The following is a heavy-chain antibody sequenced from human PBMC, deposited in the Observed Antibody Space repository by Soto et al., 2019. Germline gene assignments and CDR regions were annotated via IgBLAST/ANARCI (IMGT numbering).Heavy chain of an antibody. CDR1: GFTFSSYG. CDR2: IWYDGSNK. V-gene: IGHV3-33*01. D-gene: IGHD3-3*01. J-gene: IGHJ6*02. Sequence: GGSLRLSCAASGFTFSSYGMHWVRQAPGKGLEWVAVIWYDGSNKYYADSVKGRFTISRDNSKNTLYLQMNSLRAEDTAVYYCARDLRFLEWLSYGMDVWGQGTTVTVSS. CDR3: ARDLRFLEWLSYGMDV.